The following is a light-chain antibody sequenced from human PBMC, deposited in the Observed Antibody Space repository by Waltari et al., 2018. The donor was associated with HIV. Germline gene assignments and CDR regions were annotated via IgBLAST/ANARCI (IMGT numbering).Light chain of an antibody. CDR2: DTT. Sequence: QAVVTQEPSLTVSPGGTVTLTCGSSSGPVTSGHHPYWFQQKPGQAPRTLIYDTTYKHSWTPARFSGSLLGGKAALTLSGAQSEDEADYYCLLSYAGSRPVVFGGGTKLTVV. CDR1: SGPVTSGHH. CDR3: LLSYAGSRPVV. J-gene: IGLJ2*01. V-gene: IGLV7-46*01.